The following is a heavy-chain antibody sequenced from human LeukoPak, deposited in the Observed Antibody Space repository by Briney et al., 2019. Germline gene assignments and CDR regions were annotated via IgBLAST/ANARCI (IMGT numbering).Heavy chain of an antibody. V-gene: IGHV4-39*01. D-gene: IGHD6-13*01. CDR3: ARVSSSWYYFDY. CDR1: GDSISSSSYY. Sequence: SETLSLTCTVSGDSISSSSYYWTWIRQPPGKGLEWIGSIYQSGSTYYNPSLKSRVTISVDTSKNQFSLKLTSVTAADAAVYYCARVSSSWYYFDYWGQGTLVTVSS. CDR2: IYQSGST. J-gene: IGHJ4*02.